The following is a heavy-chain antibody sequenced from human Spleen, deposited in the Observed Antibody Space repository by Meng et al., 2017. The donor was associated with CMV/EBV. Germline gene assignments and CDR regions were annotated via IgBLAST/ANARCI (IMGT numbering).Heavy chain of an antibody. CDR3: ARDKCSGGGCYSPYWYFDL. CDR2: IYGGGTT. J-gene: IGHJ2*01. D-gene: IGHD2-15*01. Sequence: VSRNYMSWVRQAPGKGLEWVSIIYGGGTTYYADSVKGRFTISRDDSKSTLYLQINSLRAEDTAVYYCARDKCSGGGCYSPYWYFDLWGRGTLVTVSS. CDR1: VSRNY. V-gene: IGHV3-53*05.